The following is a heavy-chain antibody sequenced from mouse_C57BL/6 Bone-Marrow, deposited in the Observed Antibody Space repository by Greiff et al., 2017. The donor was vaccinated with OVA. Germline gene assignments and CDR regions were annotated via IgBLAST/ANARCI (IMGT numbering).Heavy chain of an antibody. CDR2: ISYSGST. CDR3: ASPDYYGSSYWYFDV. V-gene: IGHV3-1*01. CDR1: GYSITSGYD. J-gene: IGHJ1*03. D-gene: IGHD1-1*01. Sequence: EVQLVESGPGMVKPSQSLSLTCTVTGYSITSGYDWHWIRHFPGNKLEWMGYISYSGSTNYNPSLKSRISITHDTSKNHFFLKLNSVTTEDTATYYCASPDYYGSSYWYFDVWGTGTTVTVSS.